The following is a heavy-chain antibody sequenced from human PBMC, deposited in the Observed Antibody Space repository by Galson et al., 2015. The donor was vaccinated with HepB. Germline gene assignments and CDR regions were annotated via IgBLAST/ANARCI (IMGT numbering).Heavy chain of an antibody. D-gene: IGHD3-22*01. CDR1: GFTFGSYA. J-gene: IGHJ4*02. CDR2: TSYDGSNK. V-gene: IGHV3-30-3*01. Sequence: SLRLSCAASGFTFGSYAMHWVRQAPGKGLEWVAVTSYDGSNKYYADSVKGRFTISRDSSKNTLYLQMNSLRAEDTAVYYCARTPITMIVVGIDYWGQGTLVTVSS. CDR3: ARTPITMIVVGIDY.